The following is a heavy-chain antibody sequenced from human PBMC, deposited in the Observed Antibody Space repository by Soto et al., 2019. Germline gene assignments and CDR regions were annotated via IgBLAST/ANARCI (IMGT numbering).Heavy chain of an antibody. V-gene: IGHV3-23*01. J-gene: IGHJ4*02. CDR3: AKATTNGGWFNPFDS. Sequence: EVQLLESGGGLVQPGESLRLSCAASGFSFVNYAMNWVRQAPGKGLEWVSGLSGSGTSTYYADSVKGRFTISRDNSRDTLFLQMNSLTADDTAAYYCAKATTNGGWFNPFDSWGQGALVTVSS. D-gene: IGHD6-19*01. CDR1: GFSFVNYA. CDR2: LSGSGTST.